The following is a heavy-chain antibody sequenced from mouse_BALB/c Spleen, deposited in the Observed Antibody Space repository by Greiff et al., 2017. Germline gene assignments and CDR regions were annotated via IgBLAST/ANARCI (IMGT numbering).Heavy chain of an antibody. Sequence: LQQPGSELVRPGASVKLSCKASGYTFTSYWMHWVKQRPGQGLEWIGNIYPGSGSTNYDEKFKSKATLTVDTSSSTAYMQLSSLTSEDSAVYYCTRVDGYLSFAYWGQGTLVTVSA. CDR3: TRVDGYLSFAY. D-gene: IGHD2-3*01. J-gene: IGHJ3*01. CDR1: GYTFTSYW. V-gene: IGHV1S22*01. CDR2: IYPGSGST.